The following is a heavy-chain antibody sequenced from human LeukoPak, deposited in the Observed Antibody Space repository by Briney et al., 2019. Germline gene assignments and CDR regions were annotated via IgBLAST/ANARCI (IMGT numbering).Heavy chain of an antibody. V-gene: IGHV4-34*01. D-gene: IGHD6-13*01. Sequence: SETLSLTCAVYGGSFSGYYWSWIRQPPGKGLEWIGEINHSGSTNYNPSLKSRVTISVDTSKNQFSLKLSSVTAADTAVYYCARGYSSSWSPSPNWFDPWGQGTLVTVSS. CDR3: ARGYSSSWSPSPNWFDP. CDR1: GGSFSGYY. CDR2: INHSGST. J-gene: IGHJ5*02.